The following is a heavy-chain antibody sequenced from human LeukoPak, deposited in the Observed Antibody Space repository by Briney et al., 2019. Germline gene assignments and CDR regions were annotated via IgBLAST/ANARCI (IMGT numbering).Heavy chain of an antibody. J-gene: IGHJ5*02. V-gene: IGHV1-69*13. CDR1: GGTFSSYA. CDR2: IIPIFGTA. CDR3: ARERGYSYVLNWFDP. Sequence: SVKVSCKASGGTFSSYAISWVRQAPGQGLEWMGGIIPIFGTANYAQKFQGRVTITADESTSTAYMELSSLRSEDTAVYYCARERGYSYVLNWFDPWGQGTLVTVSS. D-gene: IGHD5-18*01.